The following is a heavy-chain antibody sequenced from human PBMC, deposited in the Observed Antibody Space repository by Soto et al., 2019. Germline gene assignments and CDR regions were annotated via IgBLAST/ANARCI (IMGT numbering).Heavy chain of an antibody. D-gene: IGHD3-10*01. CDR1: GGSISSYY. V-gene: IGHV4-59*08. Sequence: SETLSLTCTVSGGSISSYYWSWIRQPPGKELEYIGYIYYSGSTNYNPSLKSRVTISDDTSTNQFFLTLSSVTAADTAVYYCARGTGSVDVWGQGTTVTVSS. CDR2: IYYSGST. J-gene: IGHJ6*02. CDR3: ARGTGSVDV.